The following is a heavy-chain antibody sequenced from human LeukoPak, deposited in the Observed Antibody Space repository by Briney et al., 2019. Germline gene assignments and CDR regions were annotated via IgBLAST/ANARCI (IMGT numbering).Heavy chain of an antibody. CDR2: IWYDGSNK. V-gene: IGHV3-33*06. J-gene: IGHJ4*02. Sequence: PGRSLRLSCAASGFTFSSYGMHWVRQAPGKGLEWVAVIWYDGSNKYYADSVKGRFTISRDNSKNTLYLQMNSLRAEDTAVYYCVKENGYYFDYWGQGTLVTVSS. CDR1: GFTFSSYG. D-gene: IGHD6-25*01. CDR3: VKENGYYFDY.